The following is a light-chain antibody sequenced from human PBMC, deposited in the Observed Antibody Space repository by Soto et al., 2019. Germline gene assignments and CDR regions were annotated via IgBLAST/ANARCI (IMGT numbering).Light chain of an antibody. V-gene: IGLV1-51*01. J-gene: IGLJ2*01. Sequence: QSVLTQPPSVSAAPGQKVTISCSGSSSNIGTTYVSWYPHLPGTAPKLLIFDNNQRHSAIPDRFSGSHSGTSATLGITGLQTGDDADYYCGTLDSGLRAVVFGGGTMLTVL. CDR1: SSNIGTTY. CDR3: GTLDSGLRAVV. CDR2: DNN.